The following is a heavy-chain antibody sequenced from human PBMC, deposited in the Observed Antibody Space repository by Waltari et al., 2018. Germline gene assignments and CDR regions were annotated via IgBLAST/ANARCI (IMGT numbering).Heavy chain of an antibody. V-gene: IGHV1-69*05. D-gene: IGHD3-10*01. J-gene: IGHJ4*02. CDR2: IILIFGTA. Sequence: QVQLVQSGAEVKKPGSSVKVSCKASGGTFSSYALSWVRQAPGQGLEWMGGIILIFGTANYEKKFQGRVTSTTEESTSTAYMELSSLRSEDTAVYYCARDRGTGFDYWGQGTLVTVSS. CDR1: GGTFSSYA. CDR3: ARDRGTGFDY.